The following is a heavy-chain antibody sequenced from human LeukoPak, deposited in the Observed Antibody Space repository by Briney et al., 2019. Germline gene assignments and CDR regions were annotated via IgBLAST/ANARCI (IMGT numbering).Heavy chain of an antibody. CDR3: AKEDYSSSFDY. CDR1: GFTFSSYN. J-gene: IGHJ4*02. D-gene: IGHD4-11*01. Sequence: PGGSLRLSCAVSGFTFSSYNMNWVRRAPGKGLEWVSSISDSSSYIYYADSVKGRFTISRDNSKNTLYLQMNSLRAEDTAVYYCAKEDYSSSFDYWGQGTLVTVSS. V-gene: IGHV3-21*01. CDR2: ISDSSSYI.